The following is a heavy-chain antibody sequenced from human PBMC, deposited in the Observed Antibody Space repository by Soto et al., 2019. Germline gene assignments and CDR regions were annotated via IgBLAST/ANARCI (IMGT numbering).Heavy chain of an antibody. CDR2: INAGRGKT. CDR3: ARWIDNGYFDY. CDR1: GFSFTSYS. V-gene: IGHV1-3*01. J-gene: IGHJ4*02. Sequence: QGQLVQSGAEVKKPGASVKVSCGTSGFSFTSYSFHWVRQAPAQGLQWMGWINAGRGKTKYSQQFQGRVTFTWDTSANTGYMELSRLTSEDTSVFYCARWIDNGYFDYWGQGTLVTVSA. D-gene: IGHD4-17*01.